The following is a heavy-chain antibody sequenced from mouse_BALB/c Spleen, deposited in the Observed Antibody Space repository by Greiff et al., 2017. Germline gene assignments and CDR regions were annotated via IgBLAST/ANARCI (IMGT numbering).Heavy chain of an antibody. CDR2: IDPENGDT. CDR1: GFNIKDYY. V-gene: IGHV14-4*02. Sequence: EVKLQESGAELVRSGASVKLSCTASGFNIKDYYMHWVKQRPEQGLEWIGWIDPENGDTEYAPKFQGKATMTADTSSNTAYLQLSSLTSEDTAVYYGNADRATPAWFAYWGQGTLVTVSA. D-gene: IGHD3-1*01. CDR3: NADRATPAWFAY. J-gene: IGHJ3*01.